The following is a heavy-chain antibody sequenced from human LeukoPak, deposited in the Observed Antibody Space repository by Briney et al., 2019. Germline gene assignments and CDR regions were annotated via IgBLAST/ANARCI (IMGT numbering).Heavy chain of an antibody. D-gene: IGHD3-22*01. J-gene: IGHJ6*02. V-gene: IGHV3-23*01. CDR3: AITPHYYDSSGYYAVLREL. Sequence: QAGGSLRLSCAATGFTFSSYAMSWVRQAPGKGLEWVSAISGSGGSTYYADSVKGRFTISRDNSKNTLYRQMNSLRAEDTAVYYCAITPHYYDSSGYYAVLRELWGQGTKVTVSS. CDR1: GFTFSSYA. CDR2: ISGSGGST.